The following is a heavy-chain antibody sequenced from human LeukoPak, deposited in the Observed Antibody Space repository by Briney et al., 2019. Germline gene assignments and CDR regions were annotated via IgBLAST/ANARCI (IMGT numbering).Heavy chain of an antibody. CDR1: GGSISSYY. V-gene: IGHV4-4*07. CDR2: IYTSGST. D-gene: IGHD4-17*01. J-gene: IGHJ3*02. CDR3: ARVTLTVTTYPDAFDI. Sequence: SETLSLTCTVSGGSISSYYWSWIRQPAGKGLEWIGRIYTSGSTNYNPSLKSRVTMSVDTSKNQFSLKLSSVTAADTAVYYCARVTLTVTTYPDAFDIWGQGTMVTVSS.